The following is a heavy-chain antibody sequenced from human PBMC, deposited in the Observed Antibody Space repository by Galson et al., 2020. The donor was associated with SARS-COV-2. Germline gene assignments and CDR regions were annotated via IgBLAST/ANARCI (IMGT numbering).Heavy chain of an antibody. J-gene: IGHJ2*01. D-gene: IGHD3-16*01. CDR3: ARALGATPVDYWYFDL. V-gene: IGHV3-21*01. CDR1: GFTFSDYT. CDR2: ISISGSYK. Sequence: GGSLRLSCAASGFTFSDYTINWVRQAPGKGLEWVSAISISGSYKFYADSVRGRFTISRDNARNSSYLQVNSLRAEDTAVYYCARALGATPVDYWYFDLWGRGTLVTVSS.